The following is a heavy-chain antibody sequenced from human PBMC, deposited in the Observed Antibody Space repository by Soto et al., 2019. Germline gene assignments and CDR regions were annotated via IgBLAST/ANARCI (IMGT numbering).Heavy chain of an antibody. CDR1: GYIFTNYW. CDR2: INPGDSNT. V-gene: IGHV5-51*01. CDR3: ARRSTEGWFDP. Sequence: PGESLKISCKVSGYIFTNYWIAWVRQTTGKGLEWVAIINPGDSNTIYSPSFRGQVTISAETFTSTAYLQWNSLKASDTAMYYCARRSTEGWFDPWGQGTLVTVSS. J-gene: IGHJ5*02.